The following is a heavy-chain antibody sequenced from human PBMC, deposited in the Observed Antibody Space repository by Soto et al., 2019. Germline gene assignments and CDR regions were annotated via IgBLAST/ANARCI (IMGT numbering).Heavy chain of an antibody. CDR2: INHSGST. CDR1: GGSFSGYY. V-gene: IGHV4-34*01. CDR3: ARPLSSSGVIGPFDY. J-gene: IGHJ4*02. Sequence: KLSETLSLTCAVYGGSFSGYYWSWIRQPPGKGLEWIGEINHSGSTNYNPSLKSRVTISVDTSKNQFSLKLSSVTAADTAVYYCARPLSSSGVIGPFDYWGQGTLVTVS. D-gene: IGHD6-6*01.